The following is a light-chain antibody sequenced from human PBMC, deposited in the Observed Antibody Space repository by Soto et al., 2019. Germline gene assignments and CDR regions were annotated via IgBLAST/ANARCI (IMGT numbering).Light chain of an antibody. CDR1: QTVRNNY. CDR3: QQFSSYPLM. CDR2: DAS. Sequence: EFVLTQSPGTLSLSPGERATLSCRASQTVRNNYLAWYQQKPGQAPRLLIYDASSRATGIPDRFSGGGSGTDFPLTISRLEPEDFAVYYCQQFSSYPLMCGGGTKVEIK. J-gene: IGKJ4*02. V-gene: IGKV3-20*01.